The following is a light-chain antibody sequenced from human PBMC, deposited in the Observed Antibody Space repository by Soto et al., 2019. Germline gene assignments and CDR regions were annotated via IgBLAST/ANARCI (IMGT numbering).Light chain of an antibody. CDR1: QSVTSNF. CDR2: GAS. V-gene: IGKV3-20*01. J-gene: IGKJ3*01. Sequence: EIVLTQSPGTLSLSPGERATLSCRASQSVTSNFLAWYQQKPGQAPRLLIYGASSRATVIPDRFSGSVSGTDSTLTISRLEPDEFALDYCKQYSNPHVVTFGAGTKVDIK. CDR3: KQYSNPHVVT.